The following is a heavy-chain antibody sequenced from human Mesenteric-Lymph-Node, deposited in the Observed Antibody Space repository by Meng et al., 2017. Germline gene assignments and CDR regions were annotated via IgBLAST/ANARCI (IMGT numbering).Heavy chain of an antibody. D-gene: IGHD1-26*01. J-gene: IGHJ4*02. CDR1: GYTFTNYA. CDR3: ARGLWEQSRYYFDS. Sequence: QVQLVQSGAEVKKPGASVKVSCKASGYTFTNYAIQWVRQAPGQRLEWMGWINSGNGKTKYSEKFQGRVTTTRDTSATTAYMELSSLRSEDMAVYYCARGLWEQSRYYFDSWGQGTLVTVSS. CDR2: INSGNGKT. V-gene: IGHV1-3*01.